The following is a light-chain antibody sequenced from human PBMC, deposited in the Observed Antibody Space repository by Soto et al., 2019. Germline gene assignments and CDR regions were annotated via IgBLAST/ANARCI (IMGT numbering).Light chain of an antibody. CDR2: EVN. CDR1: SGDVGSYKY. V-gene: IGLV2-14*01. Sequence: QSVLTQPASVSGSPGQSISVSCTGSSGDVGSYKYVSWYQQHPGKAPKLIIYEVNKRPSGVSDRFSGSKSGNTASLTISGLQAEDEADYYCSSCTITSTLVIFGGGTQLTVL. J-gene: IGLJ2*01. CDR3: SSCTITSTLVI.